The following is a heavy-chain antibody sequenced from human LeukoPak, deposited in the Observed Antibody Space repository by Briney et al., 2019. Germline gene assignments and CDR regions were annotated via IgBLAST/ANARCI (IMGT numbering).Heavy chain of an antibody. CDR3: ARAWAGVTGTPLGWSDP. CDR1: GGSFSGYY. V-gene: IGHV4-34*01. CDR2: INHSGST. D-gene: IGHD1-7*01. Sequence: PSETLSLTCAVYGGSFSGYYWSWIRQPPGKGLEWIGEINHSGSTNYNPSLKSRVTISVDTSKNQFSLKLSSVTAADTAVYYCARAWAGVTGTPLGWSDPWGQGTLVTVSS. J-gene: IGHJ5*02.